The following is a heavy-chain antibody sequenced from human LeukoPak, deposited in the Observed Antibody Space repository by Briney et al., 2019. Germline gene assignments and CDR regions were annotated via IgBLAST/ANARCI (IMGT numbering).Heavy chain of an antibody. J-gene: IGHJ4*02. V-gene: IGHV3-30*04. CDR2: ISYDGSNK. Sequence: GGSLRLSCAASGFTYSSYAMHWVRQAPGKGLEWVAVISYDGSNKYYADSVKGRFTISRDNSKNTPYLQMNSLRAEDTAVYYCGRDGFTNTHQYPMGVVGYWGQGTRVTVSS. D-gene: IGHD2-21*01. CDR3: GRDGFTNTHQYPMGVVGY. CDR1: GFTYSSYA.